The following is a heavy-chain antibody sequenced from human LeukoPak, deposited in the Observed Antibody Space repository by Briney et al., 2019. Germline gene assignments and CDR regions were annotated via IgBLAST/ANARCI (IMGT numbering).Heavy chain of an antibody. D-gene: IGHD2-8*01. CDR2: LRRKANSWAT. J-gene: IGHJ4*02. CDR1: RFTFSGSA. Sequence: GGSVRLSCAASRFTFSGSAMHWLPQASGKGLVWVVRLRRKANSWATGFAASVKGRFTISRDDSKNTAYLQMNSLETEDTGVYYCASPYCSDGVCYPGYWGQGALVSVSS. CDR3: ASPYCSDGVCYPGY. V-gene: IGHV3-73*01.